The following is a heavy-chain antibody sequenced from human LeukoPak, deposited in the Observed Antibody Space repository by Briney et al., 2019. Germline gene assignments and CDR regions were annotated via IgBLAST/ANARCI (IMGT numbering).Heavy chain of an antibody. CDR3: ARDGALNTNFDY. V-gene: IGHV3-48*03. J-gene: IGHJ4*02. CDR2: ISSSGSTI. CDR1: GFTFSSYE. Sequence: PGGSLRLSCAASGFTFSSYEMNWVRQAPGKGLEWVSYISSSGSTIYYADSVKGRFTISRDNAKNSLYLQMNSLRAEDTAVYYCARDGALNTNFDYWGQGTLVTVSS. D-gene: IGHD4/OR15-4a*01.